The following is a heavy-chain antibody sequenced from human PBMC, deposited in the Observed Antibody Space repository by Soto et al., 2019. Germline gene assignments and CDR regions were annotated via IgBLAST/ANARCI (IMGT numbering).Heavy chain of an antibody. CDR3: ASGAHYIWNG. J-gene: IGHJ4*02. CDR1: GGSISSYS. CDR2: MYHSGST. V-gene: IGHV4-59*12. D-gene: IGHD3-9*01. Sequence: SETLSLTCTVSGGSISSYSWSWIRQPPGKGLEWIGYMYHSGSTYYNPSLKSRVTISIDRSKNQFSLKLSSVTAADTAVYYCASGAHYIWNGWGQGTLVTVSS.